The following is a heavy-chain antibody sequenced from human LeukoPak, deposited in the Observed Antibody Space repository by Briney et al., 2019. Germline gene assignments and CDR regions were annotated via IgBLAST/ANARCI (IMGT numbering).Heavy chain of an antibody. CDR1: GFTFSIYA. J-gene: IGHJ6*02. CDR2: ISYDGSNK. Sequence: GRSLRLSCAASGFTFSIYAIHWVRQAPGKGLEWVAVISYDGSNKYYADSVKGRFTISRDNSKNTLYLQMNSLRAEDTAVYYCARSGVVVAPRYYYGMDVWGQGTTVTVSS. V-gene: IGHV3-30-3*01. CDR3: ARSGVVVAPRYYYGMDV. D-gene: IGHD2-15*01.